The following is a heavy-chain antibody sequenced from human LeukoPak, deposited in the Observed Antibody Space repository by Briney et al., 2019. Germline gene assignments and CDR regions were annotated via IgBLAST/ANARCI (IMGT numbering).Heavy chain of an antibody. CDR1: GFTFNSYV. CDR3: AKSVVVITFRFDD. CDR2: INGGGSNT. V-gene: IGHV3-23*01. D-gene: IGHD2-15*01. J-gene: IGHJ4*02. Sequence: GGSLRLSCAASGFTFNSYVMSWVRRAPGKGLEWVSAINGGGSNTYYADSVKGRFTISRDNSKNMLYLQMYSLRADDTAIYYCAKSVVVITFRFDDWGQGALVTVSS.